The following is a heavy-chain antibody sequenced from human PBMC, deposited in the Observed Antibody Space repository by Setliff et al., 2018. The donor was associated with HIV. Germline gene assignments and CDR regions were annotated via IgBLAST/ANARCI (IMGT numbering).Heavy chain of an antibody. CDR1: GYSISNGYY. J-gene: IGHJ4*02. Sequence: PSETLSLTCSVSGYSISNGYYWGWIRQPPGKGLEWIGSIHHSGSTYYNPSLRSRVIISVDTSKNEFSLKVSSVTAADTAVYYCARVDRCSGGSCYFIDYWGQGTLVTVSS. V-gene: IGHV4-38-2*02. CDR3: ARVDRCSGGSCYFIDY. D-gene: IGHD2-15*01. CDR2: IHHSGST.